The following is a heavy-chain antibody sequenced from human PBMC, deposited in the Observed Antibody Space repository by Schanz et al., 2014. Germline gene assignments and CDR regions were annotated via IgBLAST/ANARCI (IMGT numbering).Heavy chain of an antibody. J-gene: IGHJ1*01. CDR3: ASGVHVSSLQKGLQF. D-gene: IGHD3-10*01. V-gene: IGHV3-48*01. Sequence: EVQLVESGGGLVQPGGSLRLSCAASGFDFNSYSMNWVRQVPGKGLEWLSHIATSSSTRHYADSVKGRVTISRDNAKNSVSLQMRRLRVEDTAVYYCASGVHVSSLQKGLQFWGRGTLVIVSS. CDR2: IATSSSTR. CDR1: GFDFNSYS.